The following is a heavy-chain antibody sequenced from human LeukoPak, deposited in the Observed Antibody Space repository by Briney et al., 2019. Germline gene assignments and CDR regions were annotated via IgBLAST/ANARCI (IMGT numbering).Heavy chain of an antibody. CDR2: IYYSGST. CDR1: GGSISSYY. D-gene: IGHD6-19*01. J-gene: IGHJ4*02. V-gene: IGHV4-59*01. CDR3: ASWGYSSGWHDY. Sequence: SSETLSLTCTVSGGSISSYYWSWIRQPPGKGLEWIGYIYYSGSTNYNPSLKSRVTISVDTSKNQFSLKLSSVTAADTAVYYCASWGYSSGWHDYWGQGTLVTVSS.